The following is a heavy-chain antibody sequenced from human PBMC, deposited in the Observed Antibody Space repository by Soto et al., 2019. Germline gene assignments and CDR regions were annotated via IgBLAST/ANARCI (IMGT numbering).Heavy chain of an antibody. V-gene: IGHV3-30*18. D-gene: IGHD5-12*01. J-gene: IGHJ6*02. CDR2: ISYDGSNK. Sequence: GGSLRLSCAASGFTFSSYGMHWVRQAPGKGLEWVAVISYDGSNKYYADSVKGRFTISRDNSKNTLYLQMNSLRAEDTAVYYCANCGYSGYGCYGMDVWGQGTTVTVSS. CDR3: ANCGYSGYGCYGMDV. CDR1: GFTFSSYG.